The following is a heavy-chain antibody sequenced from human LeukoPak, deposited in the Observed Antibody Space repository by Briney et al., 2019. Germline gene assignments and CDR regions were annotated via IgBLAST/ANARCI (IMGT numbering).Heavy chain of an antibody. CDR3: ARDRVRRGGETPNSFDY. Sequence: GASVKVSCKASGYTFTGYYMHWVRQAPGQGLEWMGWTNPNSGGTNYAQKFQGRVTMTRDTSISTAYMELSRLRSDDTAVYYCARDRVRRGGETPNSFDYWGQGTLVTVSS. CDR1: GYTFTGYY. CDR2: TNPNSGGT. D-gene: IGHD2-21*01. V-gene: IGHV1-2*02. J-gene: IGHJ4*02.